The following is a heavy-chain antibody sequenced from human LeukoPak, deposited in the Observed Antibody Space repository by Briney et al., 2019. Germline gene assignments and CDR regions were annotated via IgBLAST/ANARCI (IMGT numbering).Heavy chain of an antibody. CDR3: ASGSGYSWYYFDY. CDR1: GYTFTSYG. CDR2: ISASNGIT. D-gene: IGHD3-22*01. V-gene: IGHV1-18*01. J-gene: IGHJ4*02. Sequence: ASVKVSCKASGYTFTSYGISWVRQAPGQGLEWMGWISASNGITNYAQKFQGRVTMTTDTSTSTGYMELRSLRSDDTAVYYCASGSGYSWYYFDYWGQGTLVTVSS.